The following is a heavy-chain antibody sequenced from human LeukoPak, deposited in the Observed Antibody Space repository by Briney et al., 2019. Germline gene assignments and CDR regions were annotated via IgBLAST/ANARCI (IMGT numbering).Heavy chain of an antibody. D-gene: IGHD5-18*01. CDR2: INTNTGNT. CDR3: ARAVQLCFQPLNYYYYYMNV. Sequence: ASVKVSCKASGYTFTSYGISWVRQAPGQGLEWMGWINTNTGNTTYAQGFTGRFVFSLDTSVSTAYLQISSLKAEDTAVYYCARAVQLCFQPLNYYYYYMNVWGKGTTVTVSS. CDR1: GYTFTSYG. V-gene: IGHV7-4-1*02. J-gene: IGHJ6*03.